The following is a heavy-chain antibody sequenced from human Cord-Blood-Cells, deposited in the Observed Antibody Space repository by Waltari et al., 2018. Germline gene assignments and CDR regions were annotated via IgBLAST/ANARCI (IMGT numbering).Heavy chain of an antibody. CDR1: GFTFSSYA. V-gene: IGHV3-23*01. J-gene: IGHJ4*02. D-gene: IGHD2-2*01. CDR3: AKDGCSSTSCQDDY. CDR2: ISGSGGSK. Sequence: EVQLLESGGGLVQPGGSLRLSCAASGFTFSSYAMSWVRQAPGKGLEWVSAISGSGGSKYYADSVKGRFTIARDNSKNTLYLQMNSLRAEDTAVYYCAKDGCSSTSCQDDYWGQGTLVIVSS.